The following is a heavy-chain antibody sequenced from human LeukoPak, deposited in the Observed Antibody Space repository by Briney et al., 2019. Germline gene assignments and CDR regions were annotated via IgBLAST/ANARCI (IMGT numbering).Heavy chain of an antibody. CDR1: GFTFSRYW. J-gene: IGHJ3*02. CDR2: IKPDGSES. D-gene: IGHD3-22*01. Sequence: GGSLRLSCAISGFTFSRYWMTWVRQAPGKGLECVAIIKPDGSESYYGDSVKGRFTISRDNAKDSLYLHMKSLRAEDTAVYYCARDLTMIVPGAFDIWGHGTTVIVSS. CDR3: ARDLTMIVPGAFDI. V-gene: IGHV3-7*01.